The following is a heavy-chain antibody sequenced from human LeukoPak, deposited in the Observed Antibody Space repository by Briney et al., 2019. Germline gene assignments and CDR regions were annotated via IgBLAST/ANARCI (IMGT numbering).Heavy chain of an antibody. CDR1: GFTFSSYA. J-gene: IGHJ4*02. CDR3: GRDRYYDSSGYLDY. D-gene: IGHD3-22*01. V-gene: IGHV3-30*04. CDR2: ISYDGSNK. Sequence: GGSLRLSCAASGFTFSSYAMHWVRQAPGKGLEWVAVISYDGSNKYYADSVKGRFTISRDNSKNTLYLQMNSLRAEDTAVYYCGRDRYYDSSGYLDYWGQGTLVTVSS.